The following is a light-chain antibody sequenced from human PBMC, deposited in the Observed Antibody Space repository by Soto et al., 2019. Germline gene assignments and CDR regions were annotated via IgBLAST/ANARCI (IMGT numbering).Light chain of an antibody. CDR1: QGINKW. CDR2: TAS. Sequence: DVQMTQSPSSVSASVGDRVTITCRASQGINKWLAWYQQKPGRPPKLLIHTASTLQSGVPSRFSGSGSGTNFTLAISSLQPEDFGTYFGQQSNTFPYPFGPGTRLEIK. V-gene: IGKV1-12*02. J-gene: IGKJ5*01. CDR3: QQSNTFPYP.